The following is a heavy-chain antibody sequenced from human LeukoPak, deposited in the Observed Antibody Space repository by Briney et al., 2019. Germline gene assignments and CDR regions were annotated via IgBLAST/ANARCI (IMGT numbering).Heavy chain of an antibody. Sequence: GGSLTLSCAASGFTVSSNYMSWVRQAPGKGLEWVSVIYSAGTTYYADSVEGRFTMSREKPEKPIYRPMNSLRAEDTAVYYCARAHDRGYYLWFDYGGEGTLVTVSS. CDR1: GFTVSSNY. D-gene: IGHD3-22*01. CDR2: IYSAGTT. V-gene: IGHV3-66*01. CDR3: ARAHDRGYYLWFDY. J-gene: IGHJ4*02.